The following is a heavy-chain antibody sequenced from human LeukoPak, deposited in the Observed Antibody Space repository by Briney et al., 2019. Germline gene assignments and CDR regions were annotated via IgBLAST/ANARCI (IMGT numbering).Heavy chain of an antibody. CDR3: AKGYRNHLLILLDS. D-gene: IGHD3-16*01. CDR1: GFTFSSSD. Sequence: PGGSLRLSCAASGFTFSSSDMHWVRQAPGKGLEGVAFIRYDGNNKYYADSVKGRLTITRDNSKNTLYLQMNSLRAPDTAVYYCAKGYRNHLLILLDSWGQGTLVTVSS. V-gene: IGHV3-30*02. CDR2: IRYDGNNK. J-gene: IGHJ5*01.